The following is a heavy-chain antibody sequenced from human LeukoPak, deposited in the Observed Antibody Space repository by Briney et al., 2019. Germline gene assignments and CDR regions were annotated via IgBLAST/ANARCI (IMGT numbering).Heavy chain of an antibody. CDR3: ARGYYDISVDPPTIDY. J-gene: IGHJ4*02. D-gene: IGHD3-9*01. Sequence: GGSLRLSCAASGFTFSNAWMSWVRQAPGKGLEWVANIKQDGSEKYYVDSVKGRFTISRDNAKNSLYLQMNSLRAEDTAVYYCARGYYDISVDPPTIDYWGQGTLVTVSS. CDR1: GFTFSNAW. V-gene: IGHV3-7*01. CDR2: IKQDGSEK.